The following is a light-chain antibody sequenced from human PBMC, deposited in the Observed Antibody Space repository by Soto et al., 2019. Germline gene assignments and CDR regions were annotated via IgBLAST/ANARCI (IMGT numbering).Light chain of an antibody. J-gene: IGKJ2*01. CDR1: QSISGSL. V-gene: IGKV3-20*01. Sequence: EIVLTQSPGTLSLSPGERATLSCRASQSISGSLLAWYQQKAGQAPRLLINGASSRATGIPDRFSGSGSGTDFTFIISRLEPEDSAVYYCHQYGTIPHTFGQGTKLETK. CDR2: GAS. CDR3: HQYGTIPHT.